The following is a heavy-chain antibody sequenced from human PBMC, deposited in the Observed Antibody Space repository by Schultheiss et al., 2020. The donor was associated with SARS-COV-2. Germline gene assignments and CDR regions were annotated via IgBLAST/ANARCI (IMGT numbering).Heavy chain of an antibody. J-gene: IGHJ4*02. V-gene: IGHV1-8*01. CDR2: MNPNSGGV. D-gene: IGHD5-18*01. CDR1: GYTFTSYD. CDR3: ARNGGYSYGYGVDY. Sequence: ASLKVSCKASGYTFTSYDINWVRQATGQGLEWMGWMNPNSGGVTYAQEFQGRVTMTRNTSISTAYMELSSLRSEDTAVYYCARNGGYSYGYGVDYWGQGTLVTVSS.